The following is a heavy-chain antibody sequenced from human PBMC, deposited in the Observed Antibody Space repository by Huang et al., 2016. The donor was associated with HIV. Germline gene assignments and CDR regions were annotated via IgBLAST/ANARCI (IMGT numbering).Heavy chain of an antibody. CDR1: GGSVSGHY. CDR3: ARASWYEPRSWYFGL. D-gene: IGHD6-13*01. J-gene: IGHJ2*01. V-gene: IGHV4-34*01. CDR2: INDNGKT. Sequence: QVQLQQWGAGLLKPSETLSLTCAVYGGSVSGHYWSWIRQPPGKGLEWIAEINDNGKTNYNPAVKSRVTISVHTARNQFSLKLNSVTAADAAVYYCARASWYEPRSWYFGLWGRGTLVTVSS.